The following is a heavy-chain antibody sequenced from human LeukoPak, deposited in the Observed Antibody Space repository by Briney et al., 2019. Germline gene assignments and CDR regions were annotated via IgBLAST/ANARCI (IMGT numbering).Heavy chain of an antibody. Sequence: SQILSLTCTVSGDSISGYYWSWVRQPPGKGLECIGFIYSDGSSNYNPSLESRVTMSVDTSNNQFSLKLTSVTAADTAVYYCARDPPGSGSYHDYWGQGTLVTVSS. V-gene: IGHV4-59*01. CDR3: ARDPPGSGSYHDY. CDR2: IYSDGSS. D-gene: IGHD3-10*01. CDR1: GDSISGYY. J-gene: IGHJ4*02.